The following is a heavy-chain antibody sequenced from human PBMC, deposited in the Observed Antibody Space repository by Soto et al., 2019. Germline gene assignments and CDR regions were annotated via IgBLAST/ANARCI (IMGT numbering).Heavy chain of an antibody. D-gene: IGHD3-10*01. Sequence: QVQLQESGPGLVKPSETLSLMCTVSGGSISSNYWSWIRQPPGKGLEYIGYIYYSGSTNYNPSLKSPVTISVDTSKNQFSLKLSSVTAADTAVYYCARGGGSPDYWGQGTLVTVSS. CDR1: GGSISSNY. J-gene: IGHJ4*02. V-gene: IGHV4-59*01. CDR3: ARGGGSPDY. CDR2: IYYSGST.